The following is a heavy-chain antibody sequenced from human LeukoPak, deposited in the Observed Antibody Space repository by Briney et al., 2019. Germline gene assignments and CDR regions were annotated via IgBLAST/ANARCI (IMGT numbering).Heavy chain of an antibody. V-gene: IGHV4-34*01. Sequence: PSETLSLTCTVYGGSFADYFWTWFRQSPGKGLEWIGDINHSGNTNYNPSLKSRVTISVDTSKNQFSLNLTSVTAADTAVYFCARGRRLVGAQRPLYFYYYYFDVWGKGTTVTVSS. D-gene: IGHD1-26*01. CDR1: GGSFADYF. CDR2: INHSGNT. CDR3: ARGRRLVGAQRPLYFYYYYFDV. J-gene: IGHJ6*03.